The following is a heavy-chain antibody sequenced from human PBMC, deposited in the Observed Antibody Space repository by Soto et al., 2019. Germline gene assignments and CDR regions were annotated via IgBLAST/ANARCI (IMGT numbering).Heavy chain of an antibody. J-gene: IGHJ5*02. V-gene: IGHV3-30*09. CDR2: ISHDGSNT. CDR1: GFSFSMYV. CDR3: ARGITMSVWYNWFDP. D-gene: IGHD3-3*01. Sequence: QAQLVESGGGVVQPGRSLRLSCTASGFSFSMYVMHWVRQAPGKGLEWVAVISHDGSNTYFADSVKGRFAVSRENSDNTLDLQMNSLRAEDTAVYYCARGITMSVWYNWFDPWGQGTLVTVSP.